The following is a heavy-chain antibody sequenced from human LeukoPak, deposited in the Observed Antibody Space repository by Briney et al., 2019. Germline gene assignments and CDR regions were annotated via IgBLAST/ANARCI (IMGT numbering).Heavy chain of an antibody. D-gene: IGHD1-14*01. V-gene: IGHV4-61*01. CDR1: GGSISSGSYY. J-gene: IGHJ3*02. CDR3: ARVTEEAFDI. CDR2: IYYSGST. Sequence: SQTLSLTCTVSGGSISSGSYYWSWIRQPPGKGLEWIGYIYYSGSTNYNPSLKSRVTISVDTSKNQFSLKLSSVTAADTAVYYCARVTEEAFDIWGQGTMVTVSS.